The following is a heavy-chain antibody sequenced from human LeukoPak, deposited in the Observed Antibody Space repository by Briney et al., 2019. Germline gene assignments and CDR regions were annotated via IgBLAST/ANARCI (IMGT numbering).Heavy chain of an antibody. Sequence: GGSLRLSCEPSRFTLTSYATSWVSHAPGNGLEWVSAISGSVTKTYYADSVKGRFTIWRDNSKKSLYLQMNRLRAEDTAVYYCAKGIVVVISGNAFDIWGQGTMVTVSS. CDR2: ISGSVTKT. J-gene: IGHJ3*02. CDR1: RFTLTSYA. D-gene: IGHD3-22*01. CDR3: AKGIVVVISGNAFDI. V-gene: IGHV3-23*01.